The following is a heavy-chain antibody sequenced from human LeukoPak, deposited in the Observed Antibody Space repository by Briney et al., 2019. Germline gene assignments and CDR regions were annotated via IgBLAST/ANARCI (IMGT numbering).Heavy chain of an antibody. Sequence: ASVKVSCKASGYTFTSYGISWVRQAPGQGLEWMGWISAYNGNTNYAQKLQGRVTMTTDTSTSTAYMELRSLRSDDTAVYYCARAKSSGWHKYAFDIWGQGTMVTVSS. CDR3: ARAKSSGWHKYAFDI. CDR1: GYTFTSYG. V-gene: IGHV1-18*01. J-gene: IGHJ3*02. CDR2: ISAYNGNT. D-gene: IGHD6-19*01.